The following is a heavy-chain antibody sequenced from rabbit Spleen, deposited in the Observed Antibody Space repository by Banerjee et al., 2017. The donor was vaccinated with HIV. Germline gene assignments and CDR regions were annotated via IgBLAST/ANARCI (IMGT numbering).Heavy chain of an antibody. Sequence: QSLEESGGGLVKPGGTLTLTCTASGFSFNYVYWIYWVRQAPGKGLEWIGTSFAGSTGTIDYARWAKGRFTISKISSSTVTLQMTSLTAADTATYFCSRDFDFWGQGTLVTVS. CDR1: GFSFNYVYW. CDR3: SRDFDF. CDR2: SFAGSTGTI. J-gene: IGHJ6*01. V-gene: IGHV1S40*01.